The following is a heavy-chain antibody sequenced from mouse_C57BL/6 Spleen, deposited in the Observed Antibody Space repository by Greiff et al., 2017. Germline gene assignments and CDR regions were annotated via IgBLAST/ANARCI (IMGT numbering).Heavy chain of an antibody. CDR2: IWRGGST. Sequence: VQLQQSGPGLVQPSQSLSITCTVSGFSLTSYGVHWVRQSPGKGLEWLGVIWRGGSTDYNAAFMSRLSITKDNSKSQVFFKMSRLQADDTAIYYCAKKGISYGYFDVWGTGTTVTVSS. CDR3: AKKGISYGYFDV. CDR1: GFSLTSYG. J-gene: IGHJ1*03. V-gene: IGHV2-5*01. D-gene: IGHD2-4*01.